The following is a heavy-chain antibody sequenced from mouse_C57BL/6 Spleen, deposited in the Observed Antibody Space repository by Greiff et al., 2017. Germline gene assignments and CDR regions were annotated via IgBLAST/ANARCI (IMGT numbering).Heavy chain of an antibody. CDR3: ARDRKENDYDRFAY. Sequence: EVNVVESGGGLVKPGGSLKLSCAASGFTFSSYAMSWVRQTPEKRLEWVATISDGGSYTYYPDNVKGRFTISRDNAKNNLYLQMSHLKSEDTAMYYCARDRKENDYDRFAYWGQGTLVTVSA. CDR2: ISDGGSYT. V-gene: IGHV5-4*01. J-gene: IGHJ3*01. CDR1: GFTFSSYA. D-gene: IGHD2-4*01.